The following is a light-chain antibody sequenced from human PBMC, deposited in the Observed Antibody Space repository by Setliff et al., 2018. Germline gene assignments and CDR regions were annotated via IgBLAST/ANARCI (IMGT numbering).Light chain of an antibody. V-gene: IGLV2-14*01. CDR1: SSDVGAYNY. J-gene: IGLJ1*01. CDR2: EVS. Sequence: QSALTQPASVSGYPGQSITISCAGTSSDVGAYNYVSWYQQHPGKAPKLMIYEVSDRPSGVSNRFSGSKSGNTASLTISGLQAEDEADYYCTSYTASFTYVFGTGTKVTVL. CDR3: TSYTASFTYV.